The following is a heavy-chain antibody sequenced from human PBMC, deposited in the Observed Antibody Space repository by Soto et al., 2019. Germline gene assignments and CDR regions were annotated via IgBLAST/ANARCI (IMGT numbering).Heavy chain of an antibody. CDR2: INHSGST. D-gene: IGHD2-8*02. CDR3: ARDKITGLFDY. Sequence: SETLSLTCTVSGASFSHFYWSWIRQPPGTGLEWIGEINHSGSTNYNPSLKSRVTISVDTSKNQFSLKLTSVTAADTAVYYCARDKITGLFDYWGQGTLVTVSS. J-gene: IGHJ4*02. CDR1: GASFSHFY. V-gene: IGHV4-34*01.